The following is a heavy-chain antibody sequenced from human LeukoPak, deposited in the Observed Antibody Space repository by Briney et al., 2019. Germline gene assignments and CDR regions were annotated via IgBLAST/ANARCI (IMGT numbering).Heavy chain of an antibody. CDR2: ISSSGGST. CDR3: AKGDKNTNADY. CDR1: GFTFSSYA. V-gene: IGHV3-23*01. J-gene: IGHJ4*02. Sequence: PGGSLRLSCAASGFTFSSYAMHWVRQAPGKGLEWVSAISSSGGSTYYAGSVKGRFTISRDNSNHTLYLQMNSLRAEDTAIYYCAKGDKNTNADYWGQGTLVTVSS. D-gene: IGHD2-2*01.